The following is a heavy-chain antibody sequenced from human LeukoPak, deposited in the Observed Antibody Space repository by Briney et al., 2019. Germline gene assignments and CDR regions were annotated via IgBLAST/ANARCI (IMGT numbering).Heavy chain of an antibody. CDR3: ARGTERYCANGVCRYFDY. D-gene: IGHD2-8*01. Sequence: GSLRLXXAASGFXXSSNYMSWVRQAPGKGLEWVSVIYSGGSTYYADSVKGRFTISRDNSKNTLYLQMNSLRAEDTAVYYCARGTERYCANGVCRYFDYWGQGTLVTVSS. CDR2: IYSGGST. V-gene: IGHV3-53*01. CDR1: GFXXSSNY. J-gene: IGHJ4*02.